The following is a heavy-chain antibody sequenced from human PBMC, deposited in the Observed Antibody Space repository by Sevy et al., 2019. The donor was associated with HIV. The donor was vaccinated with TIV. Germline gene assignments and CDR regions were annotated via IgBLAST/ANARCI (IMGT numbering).Heavy chain of an antibody. CDR2: ISYDGSNK. Sequence: GGSLRLSCAASGFTFSSYGMHWVRQAPGKGLEWVAVISYDGSNKYYADSVKGRFTISRDNSKNTRYLQMNSLRAEDTAVYYCAKVWSGYDTHLDYWGQGTLVTVSS. D-gene: IGHD5-12*01. V-gene: IGHV3-30*18. J-gene: IGHJ4*02. CDR3: AKVWSGYDTHLDY. CDR1: GFTFSSYG.